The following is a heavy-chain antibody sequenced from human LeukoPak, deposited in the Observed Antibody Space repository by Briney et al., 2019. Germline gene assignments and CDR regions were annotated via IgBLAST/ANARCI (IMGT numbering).Heavy chain of an antibody. CDR1: GGTFSSYA. CDR3: ASALRSPAIDY. Sequence: ASVKVSCKASGGTFSSYAISWVRQAPGQGLEWMGWINPNSGGTNCARKFRGRVTMTRDTSISTAYMELSRLRSDDTAVYYCASALRSPAIDYWGQGTLVTVSS. V-gene: IGHV1-2*02. D-gene: IGHD2-15*01. J-gene: IGHJ4*02. CDR2: INPNSGGT.